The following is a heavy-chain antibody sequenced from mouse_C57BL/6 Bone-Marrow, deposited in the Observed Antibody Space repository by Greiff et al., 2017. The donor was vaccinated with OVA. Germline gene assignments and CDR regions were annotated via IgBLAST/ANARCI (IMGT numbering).Heavy chain of an antibody. CDR1: GYTFTSYW. D-gene: IGHD2-1*01. V-gene: IGHV1-59*01. CDR3: ARYYYFFDY. J-gene: IGHJ2*01. Sequence: VQLQQSGAELVRPGTSVKLSCKASGYTFTSYWMHWVKQRPGQGLEWIGVIDPSDSYTNYNQKFKGKATLTVDTSSSTAYMQLSSLTSEDSAVYYCARYYYFFDYWGQGTTLTVSS. CDR2: IDPSDSYT.